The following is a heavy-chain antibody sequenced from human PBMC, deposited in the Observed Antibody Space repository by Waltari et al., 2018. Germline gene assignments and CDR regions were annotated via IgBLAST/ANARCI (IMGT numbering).Heavy chain of an antibody. CDR2: IYYSGST. J-gene: IGHJ4*02. CDR3: ARARQRRVVPAAIGFDY. CDR1: GGSISRYY. Sequence: QVQLQESGPGLVKPSETLSLTCTVSGGSISRYYRSWIRPPPGKGLEWIGYIYYSGSTNYNPSLKSRVTISVDTSKNQFSLKLSSVTAADTAVYYCARARQRRVVPAAIGFDYWGQGTLVTVSS. D-gene: IGHD2-2*01. V-gene: IGHV4-59*01.